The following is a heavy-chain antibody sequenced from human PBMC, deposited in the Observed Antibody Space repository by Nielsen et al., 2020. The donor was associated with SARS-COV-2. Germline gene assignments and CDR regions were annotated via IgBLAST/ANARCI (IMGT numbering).Heavy chain of an antibody. CDR1: GGSISSGGYY. CDR2: IYYSGST. CDR3: ASNMYYDSSGYAPFDI. J-gene: IGHJ3*02. V-gene: IGHV4-31*03. D-gene: IGHD3-22*01. Sequence: SETLSLTCTVSGGSISSGGYYWSWIRQHPGKGLEWIGYIYYSGSTYYNPSLKSRVTISVDTSKNQFSLKLSSVTAADTAVYYCASNMYYDSSGYAPFDIWGQGTMVTVSS.